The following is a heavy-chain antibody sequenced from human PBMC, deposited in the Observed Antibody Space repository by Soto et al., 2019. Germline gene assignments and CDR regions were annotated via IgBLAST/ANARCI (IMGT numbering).Heavy chain of an antibody. D-gene: IGHD3-3*01. CDR3: ARAPPADDFWTESDAFDI. CDR1: GFTFSSYG. J-gene: IGHJ3*02. Sequence: GGSLRLSCAASGFTFSSYGMHWVRQAPGKGLEWVAVIWYDGSNKYYADSVKGRFTISRDNSKNTLYLQMNSLRAEDTAVYYCARAPPADDFWTESDAFDIWGQGTMVTVSS. V-gene: IGHV3-33*01. CDR2: IWYDGSNK.